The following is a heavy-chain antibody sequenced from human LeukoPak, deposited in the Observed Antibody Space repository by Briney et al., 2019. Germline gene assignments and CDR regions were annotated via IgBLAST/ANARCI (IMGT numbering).Heavy chain of an antibody. J-gene: IGHJ3*02. V-gene: IGHV4-39*07. CDR1: GGSISSSSYY. Sequence: SETLSLTCTVSGGSISSSSYYWGWIRQPPGKGLEWIGSIYHSGSTNYNPSLKSRVTISVDTSKNQFSLKLSSVTAADTAVYYCARDPIVGAPLGAFDIWGQGTMVTVSS. CDR2: IYHSGST. D-gene: IGHD1-26*01. CDR3: ARDPIVGAPLGAFDI.